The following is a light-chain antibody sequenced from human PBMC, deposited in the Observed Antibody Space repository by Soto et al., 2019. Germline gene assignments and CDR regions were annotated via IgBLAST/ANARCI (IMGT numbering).Light chain of an antibody. Sequence: QSALTQPASVSGSPGQSITISCAGTSSDGDSVSWYQQHPGMAPTLIIYEVTNRPSGVSNRFSGSKSDYTASLTISGLQAEDEADYYCSSYTGASTLDVVFGGGTKLTVL. CDR1: SSDGDS. J-gene: IGLJ3*02. V-gene: IGLV2-14*01. CDR2: EVT. CDR3: SSYTGASTLDVV.